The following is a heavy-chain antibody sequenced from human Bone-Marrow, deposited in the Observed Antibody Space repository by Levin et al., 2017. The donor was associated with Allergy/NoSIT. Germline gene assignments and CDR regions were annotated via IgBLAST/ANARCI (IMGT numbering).Heavy chain of an antibody. Sequence: GGSLRLSCAASGFNFKTYAIHWVRQAPGKELEWVAVISYDGTKKYYTDSVKGRFTISRDNFRNTLFLQMNSLKIEDSAIYYCARDRGSSWELYYFDYWGHGTLVTVSS. CDR3: ARDRGSSWELYYFDY. D-gene: IGHD6-13*01. CDR1: GFNFKTYA. V-gene: IGHV3-30*04. J-gene: IGHJ4*01. CDR2: ISYDGTKK.